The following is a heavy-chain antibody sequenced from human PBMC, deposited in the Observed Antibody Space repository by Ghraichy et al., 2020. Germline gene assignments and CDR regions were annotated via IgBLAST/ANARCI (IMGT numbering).Heavy chain of an antibody. Sequence: GGSLRLSCAASGFTFSSYWMTWVRQAPGKGLEWVANIKQDGSEKYYVDSVKGRFTISRDNAKNSLYLQMNSLRAEDTAVYYCARDRGCSSTSCYRRRYSYYGMDVWGQGTTVTVSS. CDR2: IKQDGSEK. CDR3: ARDRGCSSTSCYRRRYSYYGMDV. CDR1: GFTFSSYW. V-gene: IGHV3-7*01. D-gene: IGHD2-2*01. J-gene: IGHJ6*02.